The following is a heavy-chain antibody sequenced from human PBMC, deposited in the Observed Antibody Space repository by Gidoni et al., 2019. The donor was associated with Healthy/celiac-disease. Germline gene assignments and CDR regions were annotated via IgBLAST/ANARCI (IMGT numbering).Heavy chain of an antibody. CDR3: AKGAEYYYGSGSYLDY. CDR2: ISGSGGST. J-gene: IGHJ4*02. V-gene: IGHV3-23*01. Sequence: EVQLLESGGGLIQPGGALRLSCAASAFTFSSYAMGGVRQAPGKGLAWVSAISGSGGSTVYADSVKGRFTISRDNSKNTLYLQMNSLRAEDTAVYYCAKGAEYYYGSGSYLDYWGQGTLVTVSS. D-gene: IGHD3-10*01. CDR1: AFTFSSYA.